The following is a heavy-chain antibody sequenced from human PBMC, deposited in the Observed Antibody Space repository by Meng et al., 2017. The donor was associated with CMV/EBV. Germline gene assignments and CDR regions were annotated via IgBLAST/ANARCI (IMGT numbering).Heavy chain of an antibody. Sequence: GSLRLSCTVSGGSISSYYWSWIRQPPGKGLEWIGYIYYSGSTNYNPSLKSRVTISVDTSKNQFSLKLSSVTAADTAVYYCARGPGVVVPAATDYWGQGTLVTVSS. V-gene: IGHV4-59*01. CDR1: GGSISSYY. CDR3: ARGPGVVVPAATDY. J-gene: IGHJ4*02. CDR2: IYYSGST. D-gene: IGHD2-2*01.